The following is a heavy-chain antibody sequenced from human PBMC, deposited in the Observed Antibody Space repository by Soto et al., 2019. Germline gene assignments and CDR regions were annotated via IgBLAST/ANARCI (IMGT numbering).Heavy chain of an antibody. Sequence: QVQLVESGGGVVQPGRSLRLSCAASGFTFSSYAMHWVRQAPGKGLEWVAVISYDGSNKYYADSVKGRFTISRDNSKNTLYLQMNSLRAEDTAVYYCVRDKGGSGSYFDYWGQGTLVTVSS. CDR1: GFTFSSYA. CDR2: ISYDGSNK. CDR3: VRDKGGSGSYFDY. V-gene: IGHV3-30-3*01. D-gene: IGHD3-10*01. J-gene: IGHJ4*02.